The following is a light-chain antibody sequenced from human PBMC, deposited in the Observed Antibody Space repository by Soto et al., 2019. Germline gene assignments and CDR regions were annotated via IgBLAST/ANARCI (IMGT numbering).Light chain of an antibody. CDR1: QSITRF. Sequence: DIQMTQSPSSLSASVGDSVTITCRASQSITRFLNWYQQKPGKAPKLLIYAASSLQSGVPSRFSGSGSCTAFTLTISSLQPEDFATYYCQQNYSPPPITFGQGTRLEIK. J-gene: IGKJ5*01. CDR2: AAS. CDR3: QQNYSPPPIT. V-gene: IGKV1-39*01.